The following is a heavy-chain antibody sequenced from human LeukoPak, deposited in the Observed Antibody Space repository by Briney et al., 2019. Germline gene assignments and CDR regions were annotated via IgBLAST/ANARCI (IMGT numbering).Heavy chain of an antibody. CDR3: TRLGNSSSWYTEDAFDI. J-gene: IGHJ3*02. D-gene: IGHD6-13*01. CDR1: GFTFSVSA. V-gene: IGHV3-73*01. Sequence: GGSLRLSCAASGFTFSVSAMRWVRQASGKGLEWVGRIRGKANTYATAYAASVKGRFTISRDDSKNTAYLQMNSLKTEDTAVYYCTRLGNSSSWYTEDAFDIWGQGTMVTVSS. CDR2: IRGKANTYAT.